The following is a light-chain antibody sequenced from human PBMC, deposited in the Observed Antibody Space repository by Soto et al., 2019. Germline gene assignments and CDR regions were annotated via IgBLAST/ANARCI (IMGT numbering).Light chain of an antibody. CDR1: QSIGDW. V-gene: IGKV1-5*03. CDR3: QQYNGYSRA. CDR2: RAS. J-gene: IGKJ1*01. Sequence: DIQMTQSPSTLSASIGDRVTITCRASQSIGDWLAWYQQKPGKPPKLLIYRASSLESGVPSRFSGTGSGTEFTLTISSLQPDDFATYYCQQYNGYSRAFGQGTKVEIK.